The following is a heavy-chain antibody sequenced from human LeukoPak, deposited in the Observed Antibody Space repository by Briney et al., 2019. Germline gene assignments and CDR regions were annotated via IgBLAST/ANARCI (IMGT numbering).Heavy chain of an antibody. J-gene: IGHJ4*02. D-gene: IGHD2-15*01. V-gene: IGHV3-33*01. CDR3: ARAPPYCSGGACYFDY. Sequence: GGSLRLSCAASGFSFSTYGMHWVRQAPGKGLEWVAVIWYDGNNKYYADSVKGRFTISRDNSKNTLFLQMNSLRAEDSAVYYCARAPPYCSGGACYFDYWGQGTLVTGSS. CDR1: GFSFSTYG. CDR2: IWYDGNNK.